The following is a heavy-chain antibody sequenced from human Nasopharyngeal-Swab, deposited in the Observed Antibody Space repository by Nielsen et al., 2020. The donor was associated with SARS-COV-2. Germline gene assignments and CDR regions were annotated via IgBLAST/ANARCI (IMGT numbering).Heavy chain of an antibody. Sequence: GSLRLSCTVSGGSISSYYWSWIRQPAGKGLEWIGRIYTSGSTNYNPSLKSRVTMSVDTSKNQFSLKLSSVTAADTAVYYCARGSRFTIFGVVPDYYYGTDVWGQGTTVTVSS. V-gene: IGHV4-4*07. D-gene: IGHD3-3*01. CDR3: ARGSRFTIFGVVPDYYYGTDV. CDR1: GGSISSYY. J-gene: IGHJ6*02. CDR2: IYTSGST.